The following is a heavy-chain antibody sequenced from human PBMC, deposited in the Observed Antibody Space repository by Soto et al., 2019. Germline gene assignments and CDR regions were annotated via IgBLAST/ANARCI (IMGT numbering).Heavy chain of an antibody. J-gene: IGHJ4*02. V-gene: IGHV1-2*04. CDR1: GYTFTGYY. CDR2: INPNSGGT. CDR3: AREDTYYYDSSGPPPQSPLIN. D-gene: IGHD3-22*01. Sequence: ASVKVSCKASGYTFTGYYMHWVRQAPGQGLEWMGWINPNSGGTNYAQKFQGWVTMTRDTSIRTAYMELSRLRSDDTAVYYCAREDTYYYDSSGPPPQSPLINWGQGTLVTVSS.